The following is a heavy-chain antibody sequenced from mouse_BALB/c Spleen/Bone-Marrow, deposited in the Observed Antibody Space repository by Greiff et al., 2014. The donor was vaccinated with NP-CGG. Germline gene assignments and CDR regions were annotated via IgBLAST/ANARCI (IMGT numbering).Heavy chain of an antibody. V-gene: IGHV1S126*01. CDR2: IDPSDSET. CDR3: ARGAVAMDY. J-gene: IGHJ4*01. CDR1: GYSFTSYW. Sequence: VKLVESGPQLARPGASVKISCKASGYSFTSYWMHWVRQRPGQGLEWIGMIDPSDSETRINQKFKDKATLPVDKSSSTAYMQLSSPTFEDSAVYYCARGAVAMDYWGQGTSVTVSS.